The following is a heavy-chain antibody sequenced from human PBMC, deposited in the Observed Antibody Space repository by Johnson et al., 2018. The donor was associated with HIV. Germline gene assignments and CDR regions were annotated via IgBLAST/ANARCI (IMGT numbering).Heavy chain of an antibody. V-gene: IGHV3-11*01. CDR1: GFTFSDYY. J-gene: IGHJ3*02. Sequence: QMLLVESGGGLVQPGRSLRLSCAASGFTFSDYYMSWIRQTPGKGLEWLSYISSSASTIYYADSVKGRFTISRDNAKNSLYLQMNSLRVEDTAMYYCARGPILEWLSGDGFDMWGQGTKVTV. CDR2: ISSSASTI. D-gene: IGHD3-3*01. CDR3: ARGPILEWLSGDGFDM.